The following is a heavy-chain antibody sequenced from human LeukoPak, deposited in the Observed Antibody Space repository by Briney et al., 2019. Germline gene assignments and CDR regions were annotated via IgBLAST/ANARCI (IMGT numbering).Heavy chain of an antibody. CDR1: GYTFTTYD. CDR2: MNPNSGNT. D-gene: IGHD3-9*01. Sequence: ASVKVSCKASGYTFTTYDINWVRQATGQGLEWMGWMNPNSGNTGYAQKFQGRVTMTRNTSINTAYVELSSLRSEDTAVYYSATSYYDILTGYFLYYFDYWGQGTLVTVSS. J-gene: IGHJ4*02. V-gene: IGHV1-8*01. CDR3: ATSYYDILTGYFLYYFDY.